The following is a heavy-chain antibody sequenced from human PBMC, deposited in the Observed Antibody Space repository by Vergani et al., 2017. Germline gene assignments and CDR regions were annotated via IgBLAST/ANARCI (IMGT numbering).Heavy chain of an antibody. CDR2: ISWNSGSI. Sequence: EVQLVESGGGLVQPGRSLRLSCAASGFTFDDYAMHWVRQAPGKGLEWVSGISWNSGSIGYADSVKGRFTISRDNAKNSLYLQMNSLRAEDTAVYYCAKIEVGGGNFPALDYWGQGTLVTVSS. D-gene: IGHD4-23*01. V-gene: IGHV3-9*01. J-gene: IGHJ4*02. CDR3: AKIEVGGGNFPALDY. CDR1: GFTFDDYA.